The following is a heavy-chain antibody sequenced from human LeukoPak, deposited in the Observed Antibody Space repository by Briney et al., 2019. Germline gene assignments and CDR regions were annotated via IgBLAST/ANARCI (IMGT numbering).Heavy chain of an antibody. D-gene: IGHD2-2*01. Sequence: PGGSLRLSCAASGFTFSDYTMTWIRQGPGKGLDWISYISSSSRIIYYADSVEGRFTISRDNGNNSLYLQLNSLTVDDTAVYFCARDSRSHCGTDACYGPYFDYWGQGILVAVSS. CDR2: ISSSSRII. CDR1: GFTFSDYT. J-gene: IGHJ4*02. CDR3: ARDSRSHCGTDACYGPYFDY. V-gene: IGHV3-11*04.